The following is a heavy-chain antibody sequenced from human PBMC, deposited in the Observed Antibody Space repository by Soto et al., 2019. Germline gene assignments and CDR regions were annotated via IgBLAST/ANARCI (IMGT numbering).Heavy chain of an antibody. J-gene: IGHJ5*02. CDR2: INHSGST. D-gene: IGHD6-13*01. CDR1: GGSFSGYY. CDR3: ARGQQLRRDWCDP. V-gene: IGHV4-34*01. Sequence: QVQLQQWGAGLLKPSETLSLTCAVYGGSFSGYYWSWIRQPPGKGLEWIGEINHSGSTNYNPSLKSRVTISVDTSKNQCSLKLSSVTAAYTAVYYCARGQQLRRDWCDPWGQGTLVTVSS.